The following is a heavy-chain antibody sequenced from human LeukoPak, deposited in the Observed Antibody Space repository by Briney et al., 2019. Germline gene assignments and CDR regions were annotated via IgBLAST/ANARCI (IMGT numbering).Heavy chain of an antibody. D-gene: IGHD6-19*01. CDR1: GYTFTGYY. Sequence: ASVKVSCKASGYTFTGYYMHWVRQAPGQGLEWMGWIDPNSGGTNYAQTFQGRVTMTRDTSISTAYMELSRLRSDDTAVYYCARVSDISVAAYFDYWGQGTLVTVSS. V-gene: IGHV1-2*02. CDR3: ARVSDISVAAYFDY. J-gene: IGHJ4*02. CDR2: IDPNSGGT.